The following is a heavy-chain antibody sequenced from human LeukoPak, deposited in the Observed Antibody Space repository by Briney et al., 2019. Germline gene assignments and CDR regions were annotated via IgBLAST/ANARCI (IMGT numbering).Heavy chain of an antibody. J-gene: IGHJ4*02. CDR2: INHSGST. D-gene: IGHD3-22*01. Sequence: PSETLSLTCAVYGGSFSGYCWSWIRQPPGKGLEWIGEINHSGSTNYNPSLKSRVTISVDTSKNQFSLKLSSVTAADTAVYYCARASHYYDSSGYLWGLLIGYWGQGTLVTVSS. V-gene: IGHV4-34*01. CDR3: ARASHYYDSSGYLWGLLIGY. CDR1: GGSFSGYC.